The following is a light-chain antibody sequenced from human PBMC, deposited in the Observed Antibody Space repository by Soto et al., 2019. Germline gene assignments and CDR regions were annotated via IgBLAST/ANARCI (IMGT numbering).Light chain of an antibody. CDR1: QSVNNK. CDR2: GAS. CDR3: QQYNNWPRT. Sequence: VMTQSPATPSVSPGERATLSCRASQSVNNKIAWYQQKPGQAPRLIMYGASIRATGVPVRFSGSASGTEFTLTISSLQSEDSAVYYCQQYNNWPRTFGQGTKVEIK. V-gene: IGKV3-15*01. J-gene: IGKJ1*01.